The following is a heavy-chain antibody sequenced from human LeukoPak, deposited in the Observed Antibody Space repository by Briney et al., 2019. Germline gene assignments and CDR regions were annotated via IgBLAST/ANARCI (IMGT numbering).Heavy chain of an antibody. CDR2: ISTSGNTR. J-gene: IGHJ4*02. D-gene: IGHD6-13*01. CDR3: ASDRIAAAAYFDY. V-gene: IGHV3-48*03. Sequence: PGGSLRLSCAASGFTFSSYEMNWVRQAPGKGPEWVSYISTSGNTRYYADSVKGRFTVSRDNAKNSLYLQMNSLRDEDTAVYYCASDRIAAAAYFDYWGQGTLVTVSS. CDR1: GFTFSSYE.